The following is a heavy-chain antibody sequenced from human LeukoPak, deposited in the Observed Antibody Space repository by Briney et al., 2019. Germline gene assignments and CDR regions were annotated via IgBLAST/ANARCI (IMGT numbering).Heavy chain of an antibody. CDR3: AKGGGAAAGYFDY. CDR2: ISHDGSNK. CDR1: GFTFSTNA. D-gene: IGHD6-13*01. V-gene: IGHV3-30*18. J-gene: IGHJ4*02. Sequence: GGSLRLSCAASGFTFSTNAMHWVRQAPGKGLEWVAVISHDGSNKYYADSAKGRFTISRDNSKKMLYLQMNSLRDEDTAVYYCAKGGGAAAGYFDYWGQGTLVTVSS.